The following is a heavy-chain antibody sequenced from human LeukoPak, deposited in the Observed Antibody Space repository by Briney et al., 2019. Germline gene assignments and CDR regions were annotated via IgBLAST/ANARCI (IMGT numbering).Heavy chain of an antibody. Sequence: GGSLRLSCAASGFSFYDYAMHCVRHAPGKGLEWVSGISWSSGSIGYADSVKGRFTISRDNAKNSLYLQMNSLRAEDTALYYCAKDSGYDLDYFDYWGQGTLVTVSS. J-gene: IGHJ4*02. CDR3: AKDSGYDLDYFDY. V-gene: IGHV3-9*01. CDR2: ISWSSGSI. CDR1: GFSFYDYA. D-gene: IGHD5-12*01.